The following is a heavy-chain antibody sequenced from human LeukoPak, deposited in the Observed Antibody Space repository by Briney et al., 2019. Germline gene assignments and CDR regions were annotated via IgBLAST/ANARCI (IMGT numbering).Heavy chain of an antibody. J-gene: IGHJ4*02. CDR2: VYAIGST. CDR1: GGSISSGSYY. Sequence: SETLSLTCTVSGGSISSGSYYWSWIRQPAGKGLEWIGRVYAIGSTNYNPSLKSRVTISVDTAKTQCSLKRSSVTSASTAVYYCARGLCFDYWGQGTLVTVSS. CDR3: ARGLCFDY. V-gene: IGHV4-61*02.